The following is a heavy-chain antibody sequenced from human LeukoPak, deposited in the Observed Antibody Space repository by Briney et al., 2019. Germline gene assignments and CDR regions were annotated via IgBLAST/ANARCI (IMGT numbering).Heavy chain of an antibody. CDR2: ISGSGGST. J-gene: IGHJ4*02. Sequence: PGGSLRLSCAASGFTFSSYGMSWVRQAPGKGLEWVSAISGSGGSTYYADSVKGRFTISRDNSKNTLYLQMNSLIAEDTAVYYCAKGNNYYGSGRYYPPYFDYWGQGTLVTVSS. D-gene: IGHD3-10*01. CDR3: AKGNNYYGSGRYYPPYFDY. CDR1: GFTFSSYG. V-gene: IGHV3-23*01.